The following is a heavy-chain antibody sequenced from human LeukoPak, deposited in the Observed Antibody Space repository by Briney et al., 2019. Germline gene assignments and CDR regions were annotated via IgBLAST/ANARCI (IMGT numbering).Heavy chain of an antibody. CDR1: GFPFSSYG. CDR2: IRYDGSNK. CDR3: ARGGLIDY. V-gene: IGHV3-30*02. J-gene: IGHJ4*02. D-gene: IGHD3-16*01. Sequence: AGGSLRLSCAASGFPFSSYGMQWVRQAPGKGLEWVAFIRYDGSNKYYADSVKGRFTVSRDNSRNTLYLQMNTLRSEDTAVYYCARGGLIDYWGQGTLVTVSS.